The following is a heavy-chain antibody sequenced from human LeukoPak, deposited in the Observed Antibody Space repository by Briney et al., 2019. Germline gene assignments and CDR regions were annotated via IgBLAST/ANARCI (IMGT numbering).Heavy chain of an antibody. CDR2: INPNSGGT. V-gene: IGHV1-2*02. D-gene: IGHD6-13*01. J-gene: IGHJ4*02. Sequence: ASVKVSCKGSGYTFTGYYMHWVRQAPGQGLEWMGWINPNSGGTNYAQKFQGRVTMTRDTSISTAYMELSRLRSDDTAVYYCARSGIAAADNFDYWGQGTLVTVSS. CDR1: GYTFTGYY. CDR3: ARSGIAAADNFDY.